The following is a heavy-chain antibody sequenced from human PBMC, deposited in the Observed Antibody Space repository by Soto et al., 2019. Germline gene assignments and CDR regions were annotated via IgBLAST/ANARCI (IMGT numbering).Heavy chain of an antibody. Sequence: SETLSLTCAVYGGSFSGYYWSWIRQPPGKGLEWIGEINHSGSTNYNPSLKSRVTISVDPSTNQFSLKLRTVTAADTALYYCARVERGTATTVVDAFDIWGPGTMVTVSS. CDR2: INHSGST. CDR3: ARVERGTATTVVDAFDI. D-gene: IGHD1-1*01. J-gene: IGHJ3*02. CDR1: GGSFSGYY. V-gene: IGHV4-34*01.